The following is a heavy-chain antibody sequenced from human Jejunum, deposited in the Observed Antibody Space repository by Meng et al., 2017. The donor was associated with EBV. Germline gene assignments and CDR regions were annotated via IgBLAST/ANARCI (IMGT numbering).Heavy chain of an antibody. CDR3: ARDSSGYNANDKVSDY. CDR2: ITVYNGNT. J-gene: IGHJ4*01. D-gene: IGHD5-12*01. CDR1: GYTFTRYG. V-gene: IGHV1-18*01. Sequence: QVQLVPSGVEVNKPRASVKVSCKTSGYTFTRYGISWVRQAPVHGPEWMGWITVYNGNTTYAPRLQGRVTMTTDLSTSTAYMELRSLRSDDTAVYYCARDSSGYNANDKVSDYWGQGTLVTVSS.